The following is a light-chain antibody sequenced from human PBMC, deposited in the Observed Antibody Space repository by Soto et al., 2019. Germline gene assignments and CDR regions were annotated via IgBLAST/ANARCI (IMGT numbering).Light chain of an antibody. V-gene: IGLV2-14*01. CDR3: SSYTSSSTRV. CDR1: SSDVGGYNY. J-gene: IGLJ2*01. CDR2: DVS. Sequence: QPVLTQPASVSGSPGQSITISCTGTSSDVGGYNYVSWYQQHPGKAPKLMIYDVSNRPSGVSNRFSGSKSGNTASLTISGRQAEDEADYYCSSYTSSSTRVFGGGTQLTVL.